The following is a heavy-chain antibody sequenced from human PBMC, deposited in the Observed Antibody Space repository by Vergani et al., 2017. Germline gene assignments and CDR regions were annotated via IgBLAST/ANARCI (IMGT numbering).Heavy chain of an antibody. CDR3: AKVIWYCSSTSCYTGGALDY. D-gene: IGHD2-2*02. Sequence: EVQLVESGGGLVQPGRSLRLSCAASGFTFDDYAMHWVRQAPGKGLEWVSGISWNSGSIGYADSVKGRFTISRDNAKNSLYLQMNSLRAEDTALYYCAKVIWYCSSTSCYTGGALDYWGQGTLVTVSS. CDR2: ISWNSGSI. V-gene: IGHV3-9*01. J-gene: IGHJ4*02. CDR1: GFTFDDYA.